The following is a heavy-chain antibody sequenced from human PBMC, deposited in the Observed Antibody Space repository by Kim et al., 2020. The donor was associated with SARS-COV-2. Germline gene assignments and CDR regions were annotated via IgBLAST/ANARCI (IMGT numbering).Heavy chain of an antibody. CDR1: GFTFSSYE. V-gene: IGHV3-48*03. J-gene: IGHJ6*03. CDR3: ARGVMQLEKNDYYYYYMDV. Sequence: GGSLRLSCAASGFTFSSYEMNWVRQAPGKGLEWVSYISSSCSTIYYADSVKGRFTISRDNAKNSLYLQMNSLRAEDTAVYYCARGVMQLEKNDYYYYYMDVWGKGTTVTVSS. CDR2: ISSSCSTI. D-gene: IGHD6-6*01.